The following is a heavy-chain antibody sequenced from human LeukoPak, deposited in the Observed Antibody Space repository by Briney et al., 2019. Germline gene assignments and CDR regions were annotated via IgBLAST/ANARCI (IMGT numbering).Heavy chain of an antibody. CDR1: GFTFIRHL. CDR3: GSSEEGYIDY. V-gene: IGHV3-74*01. CDR2: ISTDGSTT. Sequence: GGSLRLSCAGSGFTFIRHLMHWVRQAPGKGLVWVSRISTDGSTTLYSDSVKGRFTISRGNAKNTLYLQMNSLRAEDTAVYYCGSSEEGYIDYWGQGTLVSVSS. J-gene: IGHJ4*02.